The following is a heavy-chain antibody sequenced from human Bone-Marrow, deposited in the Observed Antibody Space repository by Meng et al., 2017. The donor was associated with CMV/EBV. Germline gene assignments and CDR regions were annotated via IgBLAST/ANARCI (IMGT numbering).Heavy chain of an antibody. V-gene: IGHV3-7*01. CDR2: IKQDGREK. D-gene: IGHD6-13*01. CDR3: ARDGSSWIYPAY. CDR1: GFTFSTYW. Sequence: GGSLRLSCVASGFTFSTYWMSWVRQAPGKGLEWVANIKQDGREKYYVDSVKGRFTISRDNAKNSLYLQMNSLRAEDTAVYYCARDGSSWIYPAYWGQGTRVTGSS. J-gene: IGHJ4*02.